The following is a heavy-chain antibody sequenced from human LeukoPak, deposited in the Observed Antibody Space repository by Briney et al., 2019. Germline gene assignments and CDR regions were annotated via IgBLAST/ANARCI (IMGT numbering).Heavy chain of an antibody. J-gene: IGHJ6*04. Sequence: PSQTLSLTCTVSGGSISSGGYYWSWIRQHPGKGLEWIGYIYYSGNTYYNPSLKSRVTISVDTSKNQFSLKLSSVTAADTAVYYCAGGLGYCSGGSCYSGYYYGMDVWGKGTTVTVSS. CDR3: AGGLGYCSGGSCYSGYYYGMDV. D-gene: IGHD2-15*01. CDR2: IYYSGNT. CDR1: GGSISSGGYY. V-gene: IGHV4-31*03.